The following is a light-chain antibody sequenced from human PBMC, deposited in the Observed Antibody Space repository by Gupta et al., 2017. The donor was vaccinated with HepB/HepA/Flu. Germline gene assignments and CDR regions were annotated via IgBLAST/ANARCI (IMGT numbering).Light chain of an antibody. CDR1: QSVWDSQ. CDR3: QQEYSSTWT. V-gene: IGKV3-20*01. J-gene: IGKJ1*01. CDR2: AIS. Sequence: EFVLTQSPCTLSLSPGESATLSCRTSQSVWDSQLAWYQQKPGQPPRLLIYAISTRATGIPDRVSGSGSGTEFTLTISRREPEDFAVYYCQQEYSSTWTFGQGTKVEIK.